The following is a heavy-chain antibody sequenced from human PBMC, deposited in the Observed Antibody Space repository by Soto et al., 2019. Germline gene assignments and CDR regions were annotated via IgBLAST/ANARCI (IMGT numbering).Heavy chain of an antibody. D-gene: IGHD3-3*01. V-gene: IGHV3-23*01. J-gene: IGHJ6*03. CDR2: IGDTGGNT. CDR3: ARVTEWGVRSMDV. Sequence: EVQLLESGGGLAQPGGSLRLSCVGSGITFSAYPMTWVRRAPGKGLEWVSIIGDTGGNTYHAASVRGRFSTSRVNSKNTLYLEMNRLRVEATAVSYCARVTEWGVRSMDVWCKGTTVTFSS. CDR1: GITFSAYP.